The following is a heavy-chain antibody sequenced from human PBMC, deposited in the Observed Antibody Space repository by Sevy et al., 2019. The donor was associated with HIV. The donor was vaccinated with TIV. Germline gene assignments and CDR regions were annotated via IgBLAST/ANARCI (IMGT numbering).Heavy chain of an antibody. D-gene: IGHD3-3*01. Sequence: GGSLRLSCAASGFAFDDYTMHWARQAPGKGLEWVSFISWDGGSTYYADSVKGRFTISRDNSKNSLYLQMNSLRTEDTALYYCAKGFFGVVKGYFDYWGQGTLVTVSS. CDR3: AKGFFGVVKGYFDY. CDR2: ISWDGGST. J-gene: IGHJ4*02. V-gene: IGHV3-43*01. CDR1: GFAFDDYT.